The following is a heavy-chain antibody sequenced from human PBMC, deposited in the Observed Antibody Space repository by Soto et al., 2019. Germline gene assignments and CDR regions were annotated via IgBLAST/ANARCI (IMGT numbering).Heavy chain of an antibody. CDR1: GGSISSYY. D-gene: IGHD3-9*01. CDR2: IYYSGST. V-gene: IGHV4-59*12. J-gene: IGHJ4*02. Sequence: SETLSLTCTVSGGSISSYYWSWIRQPPGKGLEWIGYIYYSGSTNYNPSLKSRVTISVDRSKNQFSLKLSSVTAADTAVYYCARLRYFDWVAFDYWGQGTLVTVSS. CDR3: ARLRYFDWVAFDY.